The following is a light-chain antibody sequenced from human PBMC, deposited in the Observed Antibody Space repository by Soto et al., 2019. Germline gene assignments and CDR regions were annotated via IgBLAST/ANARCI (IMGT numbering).Light chain of an antibody. J-gene: IGLJ2*01. V-gene: IGLV1-44*01. Sequence: QSVLTQPPSASGTPGQRVTISCSGSSSNIGSNTVNWYQQLPGTAPKLVIYSNNQRPSGVPDRFSGSKSGTSASLAISGLQSEDEADYSCVAWDVSLNGYVVFGGGTKLTVL. CDR3: VAWDVSLNGYVV. CDR1: SSNIGSNT. CDR2: SNN.